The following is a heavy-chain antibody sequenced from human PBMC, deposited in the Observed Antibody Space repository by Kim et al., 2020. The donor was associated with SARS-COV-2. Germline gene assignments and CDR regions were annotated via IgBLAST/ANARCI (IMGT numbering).Heavy chain of an antibody. Sequence: SETLSLTCTVSGGSVSSGSYYWSWIRQPPGKGLEWIGYIYYSGSTNYNPSLKSRVTISVDTSKNQFSLKLSSVTAANTAVYYCARMVRGVTLYYFDYWG. CDR1: GGSVSSGSYY. J-gene: IGHJ4*01. CDR3: ARMVRGVTLYYFDY. D-gene: IGHD3-10*01. V-gene: IGHV4-61*01. CDR2: IYYSGST.